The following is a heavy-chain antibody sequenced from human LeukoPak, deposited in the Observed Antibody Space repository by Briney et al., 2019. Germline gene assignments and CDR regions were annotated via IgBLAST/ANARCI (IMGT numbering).Heavy chain of an antibody. J-gene: IGHJ4*02. CDR1: GYSISSGYY. V-gene: IGHV4-38-2*02. Sequence: SETLSLTCTVSGYSISSGYYWGWIRQPPGKGLEWIGSIYYSGSTNYNPSLKSRVTISVDTSKNQFSLKLSSVTAADTAVYYCARRSGWYASDYWGQGTLVTVSS. CDR2: IYYSGST. D-gene: IGHD6-19*01. CDR3: ARRSGWYASDY.